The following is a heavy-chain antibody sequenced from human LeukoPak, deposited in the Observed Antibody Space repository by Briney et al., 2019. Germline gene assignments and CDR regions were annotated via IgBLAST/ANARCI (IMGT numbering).Heavy chain of an antibody. CDR3: ARTVGTHRFDY. V-gene: IGHV4-39*01. CDR1: GGSISSSDYY. J-gene: IGHJ4*02. Sequence: PSETLSLTCTVSGGSISSSDYYWGWIRQPPGERLEWIGTIYYNGNTYYNPSLQSRVIISVDTSQNQFSLKLTSVTAPDTAVYYCARTVGTHRFDYWGQGILVTVSS. D-gene: IGHD4-23*01. CDR2: IYYNGNT.